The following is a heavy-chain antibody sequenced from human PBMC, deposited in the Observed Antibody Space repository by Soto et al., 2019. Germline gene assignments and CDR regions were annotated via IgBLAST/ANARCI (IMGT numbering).Heavy chain of an antibody. CDR1: GGSISNADYY. CDR3: ARAIVVTVGGMDV. Sequence: QVQLQESGPGLVKPSQTLSLTCTVSGGSISNADYYWSWVRQPPGKVLEWIGYIYYSGSSFFNPSLKSRVNMSKDTSKNHFSLRLTSVTAADTAVYYCARAIVVTVGGMDVWGRGTTVTVSS. CDR2: IYYSGSS. J-gene: IGHJ6*02. D-gene: IGHD5-12*01. V-gene: IGHV4-30-4*01.